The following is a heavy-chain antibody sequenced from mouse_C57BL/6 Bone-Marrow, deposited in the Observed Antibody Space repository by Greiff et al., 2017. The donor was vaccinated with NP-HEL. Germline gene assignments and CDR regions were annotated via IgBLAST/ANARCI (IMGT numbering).Heavy chain of an antibody. J-gene: IGHJ4*01. Sequence: EVNVVESGGGLVQPGGSLSLSCAASGFTFTDYYMSWVRQPPGKALEWLGFIRNKANGYTTEYSASVKGRFTISRDNSQSILYLQMNALRAEDSATYYCARSIYYDYADDPFYAMDYGGQGTSVTVSS. CDR3: ARSIYYDYADDPFYAMDY. CDR2: IRNKANGYTT. CDR1: GFTFTDYY. V-gene: IGHV7-3*01. D-gene: IGHD2-4*01.